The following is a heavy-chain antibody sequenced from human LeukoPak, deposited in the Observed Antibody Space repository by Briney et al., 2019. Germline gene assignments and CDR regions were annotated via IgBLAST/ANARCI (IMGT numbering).Heavy chain of an antibody. Sequence: ASVKVSCKASGYTFTSYAMNWVRQAPGQGLEWMGWINTNTGNPTYAQGFTGRFVFSLDTSVSTAYLQISSLKAEDTAVYYCARTSSIRYFDWYDYWGQGTLVTVSS. CDR3: ARTSSIRYFDWYDY. CDR2: INTNTGNP. J-gene: IGHJ4*02. CDR1: GYTFTSYA. D-gene: IGHD3-9*01. V-gene: IGHV7-4-1*02.